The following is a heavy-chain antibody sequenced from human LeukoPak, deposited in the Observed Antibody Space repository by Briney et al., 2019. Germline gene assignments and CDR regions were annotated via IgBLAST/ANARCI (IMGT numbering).Heavy chain of an antibody. V-gene: IGHV1-69*13. Sequence: SVKVSCKASGGTFSSYAISWVRQAPGQGLEWMGGIIPIFGTANYAQKFQGRVTITVDESTSTAYMELSSLRSEDTAVYYCAGDRTKAAAGTGWFDPWGQGTLVTVSS. CDR2: IIPIFGTA. D-gene: IGHD6-13*01. J-gene: IGHJ5*02. CDR3: AGDRTKAAAGTGWFDP. CDR1: GGTFSSYA.